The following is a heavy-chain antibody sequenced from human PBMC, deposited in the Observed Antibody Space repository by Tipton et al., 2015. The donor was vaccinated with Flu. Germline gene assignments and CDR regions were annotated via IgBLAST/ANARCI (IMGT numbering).Heavy chain of an antibody. Sequence: LRLSCTVSGGSISSYNWSWIRQPPGKGLEWIGYIYYSGSTNYNPSLKSRVTISVDTSKNQFSLKLSSVPAADTAVYYCAEGYCSGGSCYLSYWGQGTLVTVSS. CDR1: GGSISSYN. CDR2: IYYSGST. CDR3: AEGYCSGGSCYLSY. V-gene: IGHV4-59*01. J-gene: IGHJ4*02. D-gene: IGHD2-15*01.